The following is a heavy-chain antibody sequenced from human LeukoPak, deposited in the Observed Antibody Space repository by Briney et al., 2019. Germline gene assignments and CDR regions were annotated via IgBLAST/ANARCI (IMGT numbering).Heavy chain of an antibody. V-gene: IGHV3-30*03. CDR3: ARDPDSGSYLGRFDI. CDR1: GFTFSSYG. CDR2: ISYDGSNK. Sequence: GRSLRLSCAASGFTFSSYGMHWVRQAPGKGLEWVAVISYDGSNKYYADSVKGRFTISRDNPKNTLYLQMNSLRAEDTAVYYCARDPDSGSYLGRFDIWGQGTMVTVS. J-gene: IGHJ3*02. D-gene: IGHD1-26*01.